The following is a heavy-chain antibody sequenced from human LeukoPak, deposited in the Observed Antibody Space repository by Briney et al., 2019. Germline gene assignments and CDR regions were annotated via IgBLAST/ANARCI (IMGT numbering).Heavy chain of an antibody. CDR2: IRYDGSNK. V-gene: IGHV3-30*02. J-gene: IGHJ4*02. D-gene: IGHD1-26*01. Sequence: PGGSLRLSCAASGFTFSSYGMHWVRQAPGKGLEWVAFIRYDGSNKYYADSVKGRFTISRDNSKNTLYLQMNSLRAEDMAVYYCAKPDPYSGSYYYYFDYWGQGTLVTVSS. CDR1: GFTFSSYG. CDR3: AKPDPYSGSYYYYFDY.